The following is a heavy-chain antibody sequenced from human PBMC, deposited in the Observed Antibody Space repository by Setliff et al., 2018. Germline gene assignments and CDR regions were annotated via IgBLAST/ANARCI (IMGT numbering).Heavy chain of an antibody. CDR3: ARDLQLSSWFDP. D-gene: IGHD1-1*01. Sequence: PSETLSLTCDVSGYSFKSDDYWAWIRQSPGRGLEWIGSVSHSGSTNYNPSLKSRVTISVDTSKNQFSLKLSSVTAADTAVYYCARDLQLSSWFDPWGQGTLVTVSS. CDR2: VSHSGST. V-gene: IGHV4-38-2*02. J-gene: IGHJ5*02. CDR1: GYSFKSDDY.